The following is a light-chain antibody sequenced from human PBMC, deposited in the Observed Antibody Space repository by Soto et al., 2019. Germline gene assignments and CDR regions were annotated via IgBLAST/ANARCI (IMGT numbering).Light chain of an antibody. J-gene: IGLJ2*01. V-gene: IGLV2-8*01. CDR1: GSDVGNYNY. CDR3: SSYAGSNSFV. CDR2: EVS. Sequence: QSALTQPPSASGSPGQSVTISCTGTGSDVGNYNYVSWYQQHPGRVPKLMIYEVSKRPSGVPHRFSGSKSRNTASLTVSGLQAEDEADYYCSSYAGSNSFVFGGGTKLTVL.